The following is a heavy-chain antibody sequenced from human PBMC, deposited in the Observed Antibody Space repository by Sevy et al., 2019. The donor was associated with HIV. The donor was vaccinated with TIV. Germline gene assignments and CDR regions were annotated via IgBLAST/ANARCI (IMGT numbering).Heavy chain of an antibody. J-gene: IGHJ4*02. D-gene: IGHD3-3*01. V-gene: IGHV1-2*02. CDR3: ARGKREEWLLYLDN. CDR2: IYPNGGDT. Sequence: ASVKVSCKTSGYTFAAYYIHWVRQAPGQGPEWLGWIYPNGGDTTYAQNFQGRVTVTMSTSINTVYMELNRLRSDDTAVYYCARGKREEWLLYLDNWGQGTLVTVSS. CDR1: GYTFAAYY.